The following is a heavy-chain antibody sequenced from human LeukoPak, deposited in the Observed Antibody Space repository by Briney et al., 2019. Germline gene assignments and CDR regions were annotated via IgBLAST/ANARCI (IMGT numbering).Heavy chain of an antibody. CDR1: GFTFSGYG. CDR2: ISGSGGST. CDR3: ARCPPSRYYYYYYYMDV. J-gene: IGHJ6*03. Sequence: GRSLRLSCVVSGFTFSGYGMHWVRQAPGKGLEWVSGISGSGGSTYYADSVKGRFTISRDNSKNTLYLQMNSLRAEDTAVYYCARCPPSRYYYYYYYMDVWGKGTTVTVSS. V-gene: IGHV3-23*01.